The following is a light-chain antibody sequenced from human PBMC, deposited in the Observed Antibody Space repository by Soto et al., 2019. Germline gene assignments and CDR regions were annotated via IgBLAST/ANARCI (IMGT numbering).Light chain of an antibody. CDR3: QQRSNWRLT. J-gene: IGKJ4*01. CDR2: DAS. Sequence: EIVLTQSPATLSLSPGERATLSCRASQSVSSYLAWYQQKPGQAPRLLIYDASNRATGIPARFSGSGSGTDFILTISSLEPEDCAVYYCQQRSNWRLTFGGGTKVEIK. CDR1: QSVSSY. V-gene: IGKV3-11*01.